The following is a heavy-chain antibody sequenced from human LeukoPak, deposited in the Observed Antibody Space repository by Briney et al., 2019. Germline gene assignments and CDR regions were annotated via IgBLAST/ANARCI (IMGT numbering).Heavy chain of an antibody. J-gene: IGHJ4*02. V-gene: IGHV3-21*01. CDR2: ISGTSGYI. D-gene: IGHD1-26*01. Sequence: GGPLRLSCAASVFTFSAYSMNWVRRAPGKGLEWVSSISGTSGYIFYADSVKGRFTISRDNAKNSLFLQMNSLRAEDTAVYYCARGLPLEGGSYTCYWGQGTLVTVSS. CDR1: VFTFSAYS. CDR3: ARGLPLEGGSYTCY.